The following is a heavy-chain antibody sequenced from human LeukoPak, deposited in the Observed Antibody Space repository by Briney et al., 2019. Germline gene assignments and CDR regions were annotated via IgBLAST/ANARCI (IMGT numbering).Heavy chain of an antibody. J-gene: IGHJ4*02. D-gene: IGHD5-18*01. CDR1: GFTFSDYY. CDR2: ISSSSTYT. CDR3: AKGYSYGHF. V-gene: IGHV3-11*03. Sequence: WGSLRLSCAGSGFTFSDYYMSWIRQAPGQGLEWLSYISSSSTYTNYADSVKGRFSISRDNAKNSVYLQMNSLRAEDTAVYYCAKGYSYGHFWGQGTLVTVSS.